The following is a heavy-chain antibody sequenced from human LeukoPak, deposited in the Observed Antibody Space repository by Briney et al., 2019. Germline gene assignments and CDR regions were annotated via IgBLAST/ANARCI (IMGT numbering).Heavy chain of an antibody. CDR1: GCSFTSYW. J-gene: IGHJ5*02. CDR3: ARVTRGYCSGGSCYSVAWFDP. V-gene: IGHV5-10-1*01. CDR2: IDPSDSYT. Sequence: GASLKISCKGSGCSFTSYWISWGRQLPGKGLEGMGRIDPSDSYTNYSPSFQGHVTISADKSIRTAYLQWSSLKASDTAMYYCARVTRGYCSGGSCYSVAWFDPWGQGTLSPSPQ. D-gene: IGHD2-15*01.